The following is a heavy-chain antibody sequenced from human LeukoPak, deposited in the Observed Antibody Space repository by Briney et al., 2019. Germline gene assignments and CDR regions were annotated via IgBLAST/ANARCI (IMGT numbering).Heavy chain of an antibody. CDR1: GFTFSSYG. CDR3: TVENYYDTSGYLTG. D-gene: IGHD3-22*01. J-gene: IGHJ4*02. V-gene: IGHV3-49*04. Sequence: PGGTLRLSCAASGFTFSSYGMSWVRQSPGKGLEGVGFIRSKTYGWTTHYAASVKGRFTISRDNSKSIAYLQMNSLKNEDTAVYYCTVENYYDTSGYLTGWGQGTLVTVSS. CDR2: IRSKTYGWTT.